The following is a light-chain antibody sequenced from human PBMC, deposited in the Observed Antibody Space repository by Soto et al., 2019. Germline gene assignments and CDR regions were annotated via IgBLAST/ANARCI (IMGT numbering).Light chain of an antibody. CDR2: GNS. CDR3: QSYDSSLSACV. CDR1: TSNIGARYD. J-gene: IGLJ2*01. Sequence: QSVLTQPPSVSGAPGQRVTISCTGSTSNIGARYDVNWYQQLPGTAPKLLIYGNSNRPSGVPDRFSGSKSGTSASLAITGLQAEDEADYYCQSYDSSLSACVFGGGTQLTVL. V-gene: IGLV1-40*01.